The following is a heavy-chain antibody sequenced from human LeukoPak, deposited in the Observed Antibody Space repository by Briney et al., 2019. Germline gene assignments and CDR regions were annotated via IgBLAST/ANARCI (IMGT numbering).Heavy chain of an antibody. CDR3: ARGLGYTAPFFDY. J-gene: IGHJ4*02. Sequence: SETLSLTCTVSGGSISHYYWSWIRQPAGKGLEWIGRIYSSGNTDYNPSLKSRVTLSLDRSMNQFSLRLSSLTAADTAIYYCARGLGYTAPFFDYWGRGTLVTVSS. CDR2: IYSSGNT. CDR1: GGSISHYY. V-gene: IGHV4-4*07. D-gene: IGHD3-16*02.